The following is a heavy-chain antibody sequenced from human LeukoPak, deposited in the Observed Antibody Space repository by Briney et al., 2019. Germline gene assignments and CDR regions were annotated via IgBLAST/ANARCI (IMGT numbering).Heavy chain of an antibody. CDR3: ARHWEGSSLNHFDY. CDR2: IYYSGST. Sequence: SETLSLTCTVSGGSISSYYWSWIRQPPGKGLEWIGYIYYSGSTNYNPSLKSRVTISVDTSKNQFSLKLSSVTAADTAVYYCARHWEGSSLNHFDYWGQGTLVTVSS. D-gene: IGHD6-13*01. CDR1: GGSISSYY. J-gene: IGHJ4*02. V-gene: IGHV4-59*08.